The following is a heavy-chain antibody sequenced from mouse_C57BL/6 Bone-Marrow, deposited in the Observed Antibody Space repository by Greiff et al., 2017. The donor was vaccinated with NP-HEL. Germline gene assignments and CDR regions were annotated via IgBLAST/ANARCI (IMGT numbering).Heavy chain of an antibody. CDR2: INSDGGST. CDR1: EYAFPSYD. V-gene: IGHV5-2*01. J-gene: IGHJ3*01. Sequence: EVQRLQSGAGLVQPGESLKLSCESNEYAFPSYDMPWVRQTPEKRLELVAAINSDGGSTYYPDTMARRFIISRDSNKKTLCLQMCSMRSEDTALYYCARRRSGYSFADWGKGTLVTVSA. CDR3: ARRRSGYSFAD. D-gene: IGHD2-3*01.